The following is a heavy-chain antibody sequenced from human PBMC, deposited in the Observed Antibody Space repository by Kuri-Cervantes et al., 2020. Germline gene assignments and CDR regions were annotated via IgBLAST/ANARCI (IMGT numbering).Heavy chain of an antibody. Sequence: GESLKISCAASRFTFSNAWMSWVRQAPGKGLEWVGRIKSKTDGGTTDYAAPVKGRFTISRDDSKNTLYLQMNSLRAEDTAVYYCARVPVAGTWGHSFDYWGQGTLVTVSS. CDR3: ARVPVAGTWGHSFDY. J-gene: IGHJ4*02. CDR2: IKSKTDGGTT. V-gene: IGHV3-15*01. CDR1: RFTFSNAW. D-gene: IGHD6-19*01.